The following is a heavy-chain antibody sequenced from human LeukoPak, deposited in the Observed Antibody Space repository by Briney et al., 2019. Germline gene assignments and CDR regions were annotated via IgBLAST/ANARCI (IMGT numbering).Heavy chain of an antibody. CDR3: ARGVRGYYSDLYYYYYYMDV. V-gene: IGHV4-59*01. CDR2: IYYSGST. D-gene: IGHD3-22*01. CDR1: GGSISSYY. J-gene: IGHJ6*03. Sequence: PSETLSLTCTVSGGSISSYYWSWIRQPPGKGLEWIGYIYYSGSTNYNPSLKSRVTISVDTSKNQFSLKLSSVTAADTAVYYCARGVRGYYSDLYYYYYYMDVWGKGTTVTISS.